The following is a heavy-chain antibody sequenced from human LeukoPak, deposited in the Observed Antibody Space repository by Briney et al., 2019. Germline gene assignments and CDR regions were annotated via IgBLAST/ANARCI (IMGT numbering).Heavy chain of an antibody. CDR3: ALSGPGYNYAYNQ. Sequence: SGXTLLNPTQTLTLTCTFSGFALPTNGGAVGWFRQPPGKALQWLSLSDWDDDRRYSPSMKSRVAVTEEKSQRQMVLTVTNMDPLATATYYCALSGPGYNYAYNQWGQEILVTVSS. D-gene: IGHD3-16*01. V-gene: IGHV2-5*02. CDR2: SDWDDDR. CDR1: GFALPTNGGA. J-gene: IGHJ4*02.